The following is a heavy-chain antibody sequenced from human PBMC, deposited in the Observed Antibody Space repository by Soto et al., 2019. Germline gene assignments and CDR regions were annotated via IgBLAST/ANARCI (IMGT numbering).Heavy chain of an antibody. CDR2: INHSGST. CDR1: GGSFSGYY. D-gene: IGHD3-10*01. Sequence: QVQLQQWGAGLLKPSETLSLTCAVYGGSFSGYYWSWIRQPPGKGLEWIGEINHSGSTNYNPSLQSPVTRSVDTSKNQFSLKLSSVTAADKAVYYCARAPYGSGSWFDPWGQGTLVTVSS. V-gene: IGHV4-34*01. CDR3: ARAPYGSGSWFDP. J-gene: IGHJ5*02.